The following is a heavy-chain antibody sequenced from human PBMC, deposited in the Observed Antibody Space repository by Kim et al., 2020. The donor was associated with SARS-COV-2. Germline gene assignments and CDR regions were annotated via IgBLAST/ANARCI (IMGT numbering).Heavy chain of an antibody. D-gene: IGHD3-22*01. J-gene: IGHJ2*01. CDR3: ASPVLEYYYDSSGSDWYFDL. CDR1: GFTFSSYG. Sequence: LSLTCAASGFTFSSYGMHWVRQAPGKGLEWVAVISYDGSNKYYADSVKGRFTISRDNSKNTLYLQMNSLRAEDTAVYYCASPVLEYYYDSSGSDWYFDLWGRGTLVTVSS. CDR2: ISYDGSNK. V-gene: IGHV3-33*05.